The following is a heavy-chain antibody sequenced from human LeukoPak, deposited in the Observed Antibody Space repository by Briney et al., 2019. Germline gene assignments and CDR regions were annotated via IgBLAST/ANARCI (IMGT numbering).Heavy chain of an antibody. CDR3: AREYSYLYMDV. V-gene: IGHV4-59*12. Sequence: SGTLSLTCTVSGGSISSYYWSWIRQPPGKGLEWIGYIYYSGSTNYNPSLKSRVTISVDTSKNQFSLKLSSVTAADTAVYYCAREYSYLYMDVWGKGTTVTISS. J-gene: IGHJ6*03. CDR1: GGSISSYY. CDR2: IYYSGST. D-gene: IGHD5-18*01.